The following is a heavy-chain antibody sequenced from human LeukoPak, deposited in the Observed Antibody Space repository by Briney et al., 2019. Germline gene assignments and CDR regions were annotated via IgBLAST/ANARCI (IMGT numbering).Heavy chain of an antibody. D-gene: IGHD3-10*01. CDR3: ARRYYYGSGSYRIFYYYYGMDV. CDR2: MNPNSGNT. Sequence: ASVKVSCKASGYTLTSYDINWVRQATGQGLEWMGWMNPNSGNTGYAQKFQGRVTMTRNTSISTAYMELSSLRSEDTAVYYCARRYYYGSGSYRIFYYYYGMDVWGRGTTVTVSS. CDR1: GYTLTSYD. V-gene: IGHV1-8*01. J-gene: IGHJ6*02.